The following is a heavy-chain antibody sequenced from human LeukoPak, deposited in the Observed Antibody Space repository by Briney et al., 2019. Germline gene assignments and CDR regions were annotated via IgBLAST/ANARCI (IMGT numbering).Heavy chain of an antibody. CDR3: AKGVYGSGSYSPLDY. D-gene: IGHD3-10*01. CDR2: ISGGGGST. V-gene: IGHV3-23*01. J-gene: IGHJ4*02. Sequence: GGSLRLSCAASGFTFSSYAMSWVRQAPGKGLEWVSAISGGGGSTYYADSVKGRFTISRDNSKNTLYLQMNSLRAEDTAVYYCAKGVYGSGSYSPLDYWGQGTLVTVSS. CDR1: GFTFSSYA.